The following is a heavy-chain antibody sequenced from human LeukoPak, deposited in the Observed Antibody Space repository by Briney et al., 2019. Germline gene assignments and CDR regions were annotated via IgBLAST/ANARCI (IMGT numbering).Heavy chain of an antibody. CDR1: GFTFSSYG. Sequence: GGSLRLSCAASGFTFSSYGMSWVRQAPGKGLEWVSAISGSGGSTYYADSVKGRFTISRDNSKNTLYLQMNSLRAEDTAVYYCAKDLLYYGSGSYTPPIGWFDPWAREPWSPSPQ. V-gene: IGHV3-23*01. CDR2: ISGSGGST. D-gene: IGHD3-10*01. CDR3: AKDLLYYGSGSYTPPIGWFDP. J-gene: IGHJ5*02.